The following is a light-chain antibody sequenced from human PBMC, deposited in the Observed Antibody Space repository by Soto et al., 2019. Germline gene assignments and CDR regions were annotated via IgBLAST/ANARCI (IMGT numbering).Light chain of an antibody. J-gene: IGKJ1*01. V-gene: IGKV3-15*01. CDR1: QTISNT. Sequence: EIVLTQSPGTLSLSPGERATLSCRASQTISNTFLAWYQQRPGQAPRLLIYGASARATGIPARFSGSGSGTEFTLTISSLESEDSAVYYCQQYSSWPPWTFGQGTKVDIK. CDR2: GAS. CDR3: QQYSSWPPWT.